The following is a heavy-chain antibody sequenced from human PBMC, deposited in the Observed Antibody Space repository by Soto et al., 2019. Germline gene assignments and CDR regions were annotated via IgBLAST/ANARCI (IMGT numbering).Heavy chain of an antibody. Sequence: ASVKVSCKASGYTFTGYYMHWVRQAPGQGLEWMGWINPNSGGTNYAQKFQGWVTMTRDTSISTAYMELSRLRSDDTAVYYCARADYDSSGYYPQGIYYYYGMDVWGQGTTVTVSS. CDR1: GYTFTGYY. CDR3: ARADYDSSGYYPQGIYYYYGMDV. D-gene: IGHD3-22*01. CDR2: INPNSGGT. V-gene: IGHV1-2*04. J-gene: IGHJ6*02.